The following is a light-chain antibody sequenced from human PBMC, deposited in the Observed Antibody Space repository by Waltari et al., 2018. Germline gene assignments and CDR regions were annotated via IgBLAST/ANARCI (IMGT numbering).Light chain of an antibody. Sequence: QSALTQPASVSGSPGQSITISCTGTSSDVGSYNYVSWYQQHPGKAPNLIIYDFTNRPSGVSNRLSGSKAGNTASLTISGLQAEDEADYYCSSYMDTTTLELFGGGTSLTVL. J-gene: IGLJ2*01. V-gene: IGLV2-14*03. CDR2: DFT. CDR3: SSYMDTTTLEL. CDR1: SSDVGSYNY.